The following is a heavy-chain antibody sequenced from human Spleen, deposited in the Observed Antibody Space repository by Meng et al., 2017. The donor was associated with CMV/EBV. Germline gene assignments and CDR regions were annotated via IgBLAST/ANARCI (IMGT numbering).Heavy chain of an antibody. V-gene: IGHV4-4*01. CDR2: IYHSGGT. CDR3: ATLNDFWSGYYSESPVDY. Sequence: SISRIYWLSWVRQPPGKGLEWIGEIYHSGGTNYNPSLNSRVTISVDKSKNQFSLKLSSVTAADTAVYFCATLNDFWSGYYSESPVDYWGQGTLVTVSS. D-gene: IGHD3-3*01. J-gene: IGHJ4*02. CDR1: SISRIYW.